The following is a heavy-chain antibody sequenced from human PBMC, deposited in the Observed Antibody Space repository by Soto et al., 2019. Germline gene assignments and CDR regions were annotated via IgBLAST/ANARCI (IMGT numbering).Heavy chain of an antibody. Sequence: SETLSLTCTVSGGSVSSGSYYWGWIRQPPGKGLEWIGYIYYSGSTNYNPSLKSRVTISVDTSKNQFSLKLSSVTAADTAVYYCARGPGEWVAATFWFDPWGQGTLVTVSS. V-gene: IGHV4-61*01. D-gene: IGHD2-15*01. CDR3: ARGPGEWVAATFWFDP. CDR1: GGSVSSGSYY. CDR2: IYYSGST. J-gene: IGHJ5*02.